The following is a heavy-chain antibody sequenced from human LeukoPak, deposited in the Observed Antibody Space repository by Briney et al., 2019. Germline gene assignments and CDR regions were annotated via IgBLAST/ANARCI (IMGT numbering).Heavy chain of an antibody. D-gene: IGHD2-2*01. CDR3: ARTVVPAAPGAFDI. Sequence: SGTLALTCTVSGGSISSNKWWTWVRQPPGKGLEWIGSIYYSGSTSYNPSLKSRVTISVDTSKNQFSLNLSSVTAADTAVYYCARTVVPAAPGAFDIWGQGTMVTVSS. CDR2: IYYSGST. V-gene: IGHV4-4*02. J-gene: IGHJ3*02. CDR1: GGSISSNKW.